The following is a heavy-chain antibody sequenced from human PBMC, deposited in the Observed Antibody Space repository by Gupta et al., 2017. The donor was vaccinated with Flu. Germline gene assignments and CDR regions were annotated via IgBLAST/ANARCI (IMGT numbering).Heavy chain of an antibody. Sequence: QVQLVQSGAEVKKPGSSVKVSCKGSGGTFSSNAINWVRQVPGQGLEWMGGIITKFDTPNHAQKFQDRVTITADKSTNTAYMELRSLRSEDTAVYYCARDYDGTGTYYYYYSGMDVWGQGTTVNVS. V-gene: IGHV1-69*06. CDR1: GGTFSSNA. CDR2: IITKFDTP. CDR3: ARDYDGTGTYYYYYSGMDV. D-gene: IGHD1-7*01. J-gene: IGHJ6*02.